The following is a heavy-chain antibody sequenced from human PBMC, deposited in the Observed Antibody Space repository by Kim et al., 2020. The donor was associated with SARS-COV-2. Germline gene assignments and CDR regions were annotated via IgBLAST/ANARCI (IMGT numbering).Heavy chain of an antibody. CDR2: ISWNSGSI. J-gene: IGHJ6*02. V-gene: IGHV3-9*01. CDR3: AKDIGVRGVIYYYGMDV. D-gene: IGHD3-10*01. CDR1: GFTFGDYA. Sequence: GGSLRLSCAASGFTFGDYAMHWVRQAPGKGLEWVSGISWNSGSIGYADSVKGRFTISRDNAKNSLYLQMNSLRAEDTALYYCAKDIGVRGVIYYYGMDVWGQGTTVTVSS.